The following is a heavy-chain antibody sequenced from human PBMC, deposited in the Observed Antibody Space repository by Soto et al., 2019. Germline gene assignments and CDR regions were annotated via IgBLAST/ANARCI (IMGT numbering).Heavy chain of an antibody. D-gene: IGHD1-26*01. CDR1: GFTFSSYA. Sequence: GGSLRLSCVASGFTFSSYAMSWVRQAPGKGLEWVSTISDGGNSTYSADSVKGRFTISRDNSKNMLYLQMNTLRAEDTAVYYCAKEAYRELPGVFEDYWGQGTLVTVSS. J-gene: IGHJ4*02. CDR3: AKEAYRELPGVFEDY. CDR2: ISDGGNST. V-gene: IGHV3-23*01.